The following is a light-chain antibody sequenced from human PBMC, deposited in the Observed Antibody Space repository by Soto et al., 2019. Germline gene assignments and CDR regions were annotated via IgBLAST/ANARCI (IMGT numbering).Light chain of an antibody. CDR2: DAS. CDR1: QSISRY. CDR3: QQYNSYWT. Sequence: DSQMTQSPSTLSVTVGDRVTITCRASQSISRYLGWYQQKPGKAPKLLIYDASSLESGVPSRFSGSGSGTEFTLTISSLQPDDFATYYCQQYNSYWTFGQGTKVDI. J-gene: IGKJ1*01. V-gene: IGKV1-5*01.